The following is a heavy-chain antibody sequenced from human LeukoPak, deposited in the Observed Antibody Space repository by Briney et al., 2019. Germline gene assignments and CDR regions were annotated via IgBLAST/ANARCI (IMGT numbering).Heavy chain of an antibody. CDR3: ARRGYSYGVNY. D-gene: IGHD5-18*01. CDR1: GFTFGSYA. J-gene: IGHJ4*02. CDR2: ISGSGGSP. V-gene: IGHV3-23*01. Sequence: GGSLRLSCAASGFTFGSYAMSWVRQAPGKGLEWVSTISGSGGSPYYADSVKGRFTISRDNAKNSLYLQMNSLRAEDTAVYYCARRGYSYGVNYWGQGTLVTVSS.